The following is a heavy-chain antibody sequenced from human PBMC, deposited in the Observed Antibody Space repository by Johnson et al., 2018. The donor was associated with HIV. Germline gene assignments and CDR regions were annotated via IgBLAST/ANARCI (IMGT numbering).Heavy chain of an antibody. D-gene: IGHD6-13*01. V-gene: IGHV3-11*04. CDR1: GFTFSDYY. J-gene: IGHJ3*01. Sequence: QMLLVESGGGLVKPGGSLRLSCAASGFTFSDYYMSWIRQTPGKGLEWLSYISSSASTIYYADSVKGRFTVSSDNSKNALCLQMNNLRAEDTSVYYCAKDFGSSSWHAFDVWGQGTMVTVSS. CDR2: ISSSASTI. CDR3: AKDFGSSSWHAFDV.